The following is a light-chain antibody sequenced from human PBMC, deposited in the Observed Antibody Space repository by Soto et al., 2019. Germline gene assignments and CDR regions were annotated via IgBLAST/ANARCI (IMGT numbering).Light chain of an antibody. CDR2: DAS. Sequence: DIQMTQSPTTLSASVGDRVTITSRASQSISSWLAWYQQKPGKAPKLLIYDASSLESGVPSRFSGSGSGTEFTLTISSLLPDDFATYYCQQYNSYLFGQGTKVEIK. V-gene: IGKV1-5*01. CDR1: QSISSW. CDR3: QQYNSYL. J-gene: IGKJ1*01.